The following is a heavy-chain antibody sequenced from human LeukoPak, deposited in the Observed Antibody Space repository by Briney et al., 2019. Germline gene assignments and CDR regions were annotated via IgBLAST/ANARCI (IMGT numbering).Heavy chain of an antibody. V-gene: IGHV3-30*02. D-gene: IGHD4-17*01. CDR2: IRYDGSNK. CDR1: GFTFSSYG. CDR3: AKKVLTVTTWYFDY. J-gene: IGHJ4*02. Sequence: QAGGSLRLSCAASGFTFSSYGMHWVRQAPGKGLEWVAFIRYDGSNKYYADSVKGRFTISRDNSKNMLYLQMNSLRAEDTAVYYCAKKVLTVTTWYFDYWGQGTLVTVSS.